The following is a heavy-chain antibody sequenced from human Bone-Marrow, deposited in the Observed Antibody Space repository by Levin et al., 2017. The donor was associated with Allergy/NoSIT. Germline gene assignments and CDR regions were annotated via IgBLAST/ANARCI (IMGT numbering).Heavy chain of an antibody. V-gene: IGHV1-69*17. CDR1: GGTFRNLA. Sequence: GGSLRLSCKPSGGTFRNLAIHWVRQAPGQGPEWMGAIIPLSNIVKYAQRFQGRVTFSADTSTDTAYMDVPRLRSDDTAVYYCARGWGRTVSGLGGLFDPWGQGTLVTVSS. D-gene: IGHD3/OR15-3a*01. CDR2: IIPLSNIV. J-gene: IGHJ5*02. CDR3: ARGWGRTVSGLGGLFDP.